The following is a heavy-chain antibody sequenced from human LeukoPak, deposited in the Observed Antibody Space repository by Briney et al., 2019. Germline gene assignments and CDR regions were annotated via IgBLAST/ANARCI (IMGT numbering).Heavy chain of an antibody. CDR1: GFTFSSYG. D-gene: IGHD6-19*01. CDR2: ISYDGSNK. J-gene: IGHJ4*02. CDR3: AISLAPYSSRDY. V-gene: IGHV3-30*03. Sequence: QPGGSLRLSCAASGFTFSSYGMHWVRQAPGKGLEWVAVISYDGSNKYYADSVKGRFTISRDNSKNTLYLQMNSLRAEDTAVYYCAISLAPYSSRDYWGQGTLVTVSS.